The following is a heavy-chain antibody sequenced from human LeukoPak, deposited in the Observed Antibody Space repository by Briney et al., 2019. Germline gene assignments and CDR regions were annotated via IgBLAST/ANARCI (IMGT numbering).Heavy chain of an antibody. J-gene: IGHJ6*02. CDR1: GFTFSSYA. CDR3: ARGNYGLDV. CDR2: ISGDGSST. Sequence: PGGSLRLSCAASGFTFSSYAMSWVRQAPGKGLVWVSRISGDGSSTNYADSVKGRFTISRDNAKNTLYLQVNRLRAEDTAVYYCARGNYGLDVWGQGTTVTVSS. V-gene: IGHV3-74*01.